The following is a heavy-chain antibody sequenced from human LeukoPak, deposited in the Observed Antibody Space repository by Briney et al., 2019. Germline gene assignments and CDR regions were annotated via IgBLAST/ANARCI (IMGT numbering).Heavy chain of an antibody. D-gene: IGHD5-12*01. CDR2: INAGNGNT. V-gene: IGHV1-3*01. CDR1: GYTFTSYA. J-gene: IGHJ5*02. Sequence: GASVKVSCKASGYTFTSYAMHWVRQAPGQRLEWMGWINAGNGNTKYSQKFQGRVTITRDTSASTAYMELSSLRSEDTAEYYCAREVVATIGAWFDPWGQGTLVTVSS. CDR3: AREVVATIGAWFDP.